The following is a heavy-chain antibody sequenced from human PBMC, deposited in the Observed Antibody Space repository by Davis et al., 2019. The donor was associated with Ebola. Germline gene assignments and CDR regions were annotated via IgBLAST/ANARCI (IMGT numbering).Heavy chain of an antibody. J-gene: IGHJ5*02. D-gene: IGHD1-26*01. CDR1: GFTFSTYN. CDR3: AREVGRAMFDP. CDR2: ISAGGTYV. V-gene: IGHV3-21*01. Sequence: GESLKISCATSGFTFSTYNMNWVRQAPGKGLEWVSSISAGGTYVHYADSVKGRFTISRDNANSALSLQMTSLRAEDTAVYYCAREVGRAMFDPWGQGTLVTVSS.